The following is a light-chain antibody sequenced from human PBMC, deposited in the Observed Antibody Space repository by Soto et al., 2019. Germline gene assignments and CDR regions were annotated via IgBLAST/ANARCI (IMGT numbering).Light chain of an antibody. CDR3: QQYDNLIT. V-gene: IGKV1-33*01. CDR1: RDITNY. CDR2: DAS. J-gene: IGKJ3*01. Sequence: DIQMTQSPSSLSASVGDRVTITCQASRDITNYLNWYQQKPGKAPKLMIYDASNLETGVPSRFSGSGSGTDFTFTISSLQPEDVATYYCQQYDNLITFGPGTKVDMK.